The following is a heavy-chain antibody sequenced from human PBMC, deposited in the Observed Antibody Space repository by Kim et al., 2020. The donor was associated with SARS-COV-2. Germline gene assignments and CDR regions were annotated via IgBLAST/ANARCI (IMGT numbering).Heavy chain of an antibody. CDR3: AKDVGPGVGSIDY. J-gene: IGHJ4*02. D-gene: IGHD1-26*01. V-gene: IGHV3-9*01. Sequence: YAACVKGRIPISRHNAKNSLYLQKNSLRPEDTALYYCAKDVGPGVGSIDYWGQGNLVTVSS.